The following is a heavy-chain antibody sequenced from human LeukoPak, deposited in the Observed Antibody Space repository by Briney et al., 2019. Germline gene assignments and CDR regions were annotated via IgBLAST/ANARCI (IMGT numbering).Heavy chain of an antibody. V-gene: IGHV5-51*01. Sequence: GESLKISCQTSGYSFTSYWIGWVRQMPGKGLEWMGIIYPGDSDTRYSPSFQGQVTISADKSISTAYLQWSSLKASDTAMYYCARPPVGDGYNFFYWGQGTLVTVSS. CDR3: ARPPVGDGYNFFY. J-gene: IGHJ4*02. CDR1: GYSFTSYW. D-gene: IGHD5-24*01. CDR2: IYPGDSDT.